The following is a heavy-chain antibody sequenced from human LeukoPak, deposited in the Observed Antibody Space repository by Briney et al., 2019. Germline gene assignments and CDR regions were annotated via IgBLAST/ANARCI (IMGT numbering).Heavy chain of an antibody. J-gene: IGHJ4*02. CDR1: GGSISSYY. CDR3: AKLSTVTAYYFDY. CDR2: IYYSGST. D-gene: IGHD4-17*01. Sequence: SETLSLTCTVSGGSISSYYWSWIRQPPGKGLEWIGYIYYSGSTNYNPSLKSRVTISVDTSKNQFSLKMSSVTAADTAVYYCAKLSTVTAYYFDYWGQGTLVTVSS. V-gene: IGHV4-59*12.